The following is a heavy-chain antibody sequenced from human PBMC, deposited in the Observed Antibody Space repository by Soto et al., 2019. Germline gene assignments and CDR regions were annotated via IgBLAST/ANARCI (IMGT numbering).Heavy chain of an antibody. CDR1: GYTFTGHW. CDR2: IDPSDSYT. D-gene: IGHD5-12*01. V-gene: IGHV5-10-1*01. Sequence: PGESLKISCQGSGYTFTGHWISWVRQMPGKGLEWMGRIDPSDSYTDYSPTVQGHVTMSADKSINTAYLQWSSLQASDTAVYYCTRHTGYDSSLDYCGQGALVTVSS. J-gene: IGHJ4*02. CDR3: TRHTGYDSSLDY.